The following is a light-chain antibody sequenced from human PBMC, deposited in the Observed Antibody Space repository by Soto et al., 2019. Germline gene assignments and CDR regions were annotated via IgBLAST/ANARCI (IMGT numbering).Light chain of an antibody. Sequence: DIQMTQSPSSLSASVGDRVTITCRANQNIINYLNWYQQKPGKAPQLLIYVASRLESGVPSRFSGSGSGTDFTSTISRLQPEDFATYYCEESYTAASNFGQGTRLEIK. V-gene: IGKV1-39*01. J-gene: IGKJ5*01. CDR1: QNIINY. CDR3: EESYTAASN. CDR2: VAS.